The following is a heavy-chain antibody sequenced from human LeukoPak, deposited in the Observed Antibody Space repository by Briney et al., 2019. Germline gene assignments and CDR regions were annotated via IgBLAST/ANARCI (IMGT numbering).Heavy chain of an antibody. J-gene: IGHJ4*02. CDR2: ISSSGSTI. Sequence: GGSLRLSCAASGFTFSSYAMSWVRQAPGKGLEWVSYISSSGSTIYYADSVKGRFTISRDNAKNSLYLQMNSLRAEDTAVYYCARVFWETVNTGYYSDFWGQGTLVTVSS. V-gene: IGHV3-48*04. D-gene: IGHD3-22*01. CDR3: ARVFWETVNTGYYSDF. CDR1: GFTFSSYA.